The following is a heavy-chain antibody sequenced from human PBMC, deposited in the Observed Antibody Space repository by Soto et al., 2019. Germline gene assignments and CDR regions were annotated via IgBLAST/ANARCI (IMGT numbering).Heavy chain of an antibody. Sequence: EVQLVESGGGLVQPGGSLRLSCAASGFTFSSYEMNWVRQAPGKGLEWVSYISSSGSTIYYADSVKGRFTISRDNAKNSLYLQMNSLRAEDTAVYYCASFYYYWLDDYWGQGTLVTVSS. CDR2: ISSSGSTI. CDR1: GFTFSSYE. D-gene: IGHD3-10*01. J-gene: IGHJ4*02. CDR3: ASFYYYWLDDY. V-gene: IGHV3-48*03.